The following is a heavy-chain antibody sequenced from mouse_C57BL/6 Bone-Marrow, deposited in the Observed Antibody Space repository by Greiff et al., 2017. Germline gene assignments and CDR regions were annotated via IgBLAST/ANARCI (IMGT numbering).Heavy chain of an antibody. J-gene: IGHJ3*01. CDR3: ARGDYDEGAWVAY. D-gene: IGHD2-4*01. CDR1: GFNIKNTY. CDR2: IDPANGNT. Sequence: VQLQQSVAELVRPGASVKLSCTASGFNIKNTYMHWVKQRPGQGLEWIGRIDPANGNTKYAPKFQGKATLTADTSSNTAYLQLSSLTSEDTALYYCARGDYDEGAWVAYWGQGTLVTVSA. V-gene: IGHV14-3*01.